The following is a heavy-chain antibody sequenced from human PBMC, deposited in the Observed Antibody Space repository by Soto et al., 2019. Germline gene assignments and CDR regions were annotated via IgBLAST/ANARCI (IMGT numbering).Heavy chain of an antibody. V-gene: IGHV4-39*01. CDR1: GGSISSSSYY. CDR3: ARHEYSSSSCCDY. J-gene: IGHJ4*02. D-gene: IGHD6-6*01. CDR2: IYYSRST. Sequence: SETLSLTCTVSGGSISSSSYYWGWIRQPPGKGLEWIGSIYYSRSTYYNPSLKSRVTISVDTSKNQFSLKLSSVTAADTAVYYCARHEYSSSSCCDYWGQGTLVTVSS.